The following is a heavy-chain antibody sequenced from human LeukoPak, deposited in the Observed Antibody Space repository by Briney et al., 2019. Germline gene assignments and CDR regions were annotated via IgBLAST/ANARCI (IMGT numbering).Heavy chain of an antibody. J-gene: IGHJ4*02. CDR1: GFTFTSNW. D-gene: IGHD6-19*01. CDR3: ARQIAVSGLFDL. Sequence: GGSLRLSCAASGFTFTSNWMSWVRQAPGKGLEWISYISLSGSTTHYADSVKGRFTISRDNARNSLYLHMNSVRAEDTAVYYCARQIAVSGLFDLWGQGALVTVSS. V-gene: IGHV3-48*04. CDR2: ISLSGSTT.